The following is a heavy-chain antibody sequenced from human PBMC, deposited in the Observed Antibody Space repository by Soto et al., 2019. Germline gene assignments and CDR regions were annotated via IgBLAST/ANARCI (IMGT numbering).Heavy chain of an antibody. CDR2: ISYDGSNK. J-gene: IGHJ4*02. D-gene: IGHD6-19*01. CDR1: GFTFSSYG. Sequence: PGGSLRLSCAASGFTFSSYGMHWVRQAPGKGLEWVAVISYDGSNKYYADSVKGRFTISRDNSKNTLYLQMNSLRAEDTAVYYCAKESVVAGYSSGWYVTLSFHTSLNFDYWDQGTLVTVS. CDR3: AKESVVAGYSSGWYVTLSFHTSLNFDY. V-gene: IGHV3-30*18.